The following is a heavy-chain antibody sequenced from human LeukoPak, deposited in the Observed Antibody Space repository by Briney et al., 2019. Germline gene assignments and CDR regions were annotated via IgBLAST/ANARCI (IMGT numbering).Heavy chain of an antibody. V-gene: IGHV4-61*02. CDR1: GGSISSGNYY. D-gene: IGHD3-22*01. Sequence: SQTLSLTCTVSGGSISSGNYYWSWIRQPAGKGLEWIGRIYTSGSTNYNPSLKSRVTISADTSKNQFSLKLSSVTAADTAVYYCASAKLHYDSSGYYYGGFDYWGQGTLVTVSS. J-gene: IGHJ4*02. CDR3: ASAKLHYDSSGYYYGGFDY. CDR2: IYTSGST.